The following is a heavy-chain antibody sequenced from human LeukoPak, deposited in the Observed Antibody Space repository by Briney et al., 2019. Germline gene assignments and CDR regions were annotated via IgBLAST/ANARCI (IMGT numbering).Heavy chain of an antibody. Sequence: PGGSLRLSCAASGFTFSSYAMSWVRLAPGKGLEWVSAISGSGGSTYYADSVKGRFTISRDNSKNTLYLQMNSLRAEDTAVYYCAKDRYYYYDSSGSNWFDPWGQGTLVTVSS. V-gene: IGHV3-23*01. J-gene: IGHJ5*02. CDR2: ISGSGGST. CDR3: AKDRYYYYDSSGSNWFDP. CDR1: GFTFSSYA. D-gene: IGHD3-22*01.